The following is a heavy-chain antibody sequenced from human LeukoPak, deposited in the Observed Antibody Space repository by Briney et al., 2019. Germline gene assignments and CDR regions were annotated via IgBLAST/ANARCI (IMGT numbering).Heavy chain of an antibody. V-gene: IGHV3-7*03. CDR1: GFTFSSSW. J-gene: IGHJ4*02. CDR3: ARDLYNSASK. CDR2: IKQDGGEK. Sequence: EGSLRLSCAASGFTFSSSWMTWVRQAPGKGLEWVANIKQDGGEKYYVDSVKGRFTISRDNAKNSLYLQMNSLRAEDTAVYYCARDLYNSASKWGQGTLVTVSS. D-gene: IGHD6-25*01.